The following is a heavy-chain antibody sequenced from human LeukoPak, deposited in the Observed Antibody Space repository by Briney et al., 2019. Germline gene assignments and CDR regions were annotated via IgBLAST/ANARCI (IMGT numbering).Heavy chain of an antibody. CDR2: IYYSGST. CDR1: GGSISSGGYY. CDR3: ATIREYSSSFRFDP. J-gene: IGHJ5*02. V-gene: IGHV4-31*03. D-gene: IGHD6-6*01. Sequence: PSETLSLTCTVSGGSISSGGYYWSWIRQHPGKGLEWIGYIYYSGSTYYNPSLKSRVTISVDTSKNQFSLKLSSVTAADTAVYYCATIREYSSSFRFDPWGQGTLVTVSS.